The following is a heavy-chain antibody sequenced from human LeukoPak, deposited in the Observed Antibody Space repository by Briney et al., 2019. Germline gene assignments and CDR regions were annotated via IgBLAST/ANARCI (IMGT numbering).Heavy chain of an antibody. Sequence: GGSLRLSCAASGFTFSRFNMNWVRQAPGKGLEWVSYISSSSSITYYADSVKGRFTISRDNAKNSLYLQMNSLRAGDTAVYYCARELGYCSGGSCYAFDYWGQGTLVTVSS. CDR2: ISSSSSIT. J-gene: IGHJ4*02. D-gene: IGHD2-15*01. CDR1: GFTFSRFN. CDR3: ARELGYCSGGSCYAFDY. V-gene: IGHV3-48*01.